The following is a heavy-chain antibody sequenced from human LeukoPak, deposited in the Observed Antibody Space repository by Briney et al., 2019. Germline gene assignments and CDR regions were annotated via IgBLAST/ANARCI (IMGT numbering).Heavy chain of an antibody. Sequence: GGSLRLSCAASGFTFSSYWMHWVRQAPGKGLEWVSVIYSGGSTYYADSVKGRFTISRDNSKNTLYLQMNSLRAEDTAVYYCASRLEYSSSSDYWGQGTLVTVSS. CDR2: IYSGGST. V-gene: IGHV3-53*01. J-gene: IGHJ4*02. CDR1: GFTFSSYW. D-gene: IGHD6-6*01. CDR3: ASRLEYSSSSDY.